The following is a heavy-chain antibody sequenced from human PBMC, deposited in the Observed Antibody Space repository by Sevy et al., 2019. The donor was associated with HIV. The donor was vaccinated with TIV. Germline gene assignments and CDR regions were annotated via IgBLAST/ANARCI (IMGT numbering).Heavy chain of an antibody. CDR2: IKQDGSEK. V-gene: IGHV3-7*03. D-gene: IGHD3-9*01. CDR1: GFSFSSYW. Sequence: GGSLRLSCAASGFSFSSYWMSWVRQAPGKGLEWVANIKQDGSEKYYVDSVKGRFTISRDNAKNSLYLQMNSLRAEDTAVYYCARVYYDILTGPSDTYYYYMDVWGKWTTVTVSS. J-gene: IGHJ6*03. CDR3: ARVYYDILTGPSDTYYYYMDV.